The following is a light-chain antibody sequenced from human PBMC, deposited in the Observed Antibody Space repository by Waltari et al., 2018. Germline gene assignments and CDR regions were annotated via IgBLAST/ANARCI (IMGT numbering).Light chain of an antibody. CDR1: SSDVGGYNY. CDR2: EVS. CDR3: SSYTSSSTYV. Sequence: QSALTQPASVSGSPGQSITISCTGTSSDVGGYNYVSWYQQHPGKAPKPMIYEVSNRPSGVSKRFSGSKSGSTASLTISGLQAEDEADYYCSSYTSSSTYVFGTGTKVTVL. V-gene: IGLV2-14*01. J-gene: IGLJ1*01.